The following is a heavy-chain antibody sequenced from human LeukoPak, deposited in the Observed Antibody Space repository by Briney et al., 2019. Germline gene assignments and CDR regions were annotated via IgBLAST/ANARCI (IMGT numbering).Heavy chain of an antibody. J-gene: IGHJ5*02. CDR1: GFMFSSYA. CDR3: AKLFGGGIVPAAVHA. CDR2: IGGSSDTT. V-gene: IGHV3-23*01. Sequence: GGSLRLSCAVSGFMFSSYAMGWVRQAPGKGLEWVSVIGGSSDTTYYATSVKGRFTISRDNSKNTVYLQMNSLRADDTAVYYCAKLFGGGIVPAAVHAWGQGSLVTVSS. D-gene: IGHD2-2*01.